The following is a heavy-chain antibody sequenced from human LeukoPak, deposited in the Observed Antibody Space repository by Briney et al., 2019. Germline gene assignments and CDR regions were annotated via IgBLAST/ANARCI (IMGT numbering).Heavy chain of an antibody. CDR3: ARDLEVTGKDDY. CDR2: INPNSGGT. V-gene: IGHV1-2*02. Sequence: ASVKVSCKASGYTFTGYYMHWVRQAPGQGLEWMGWINPNSGGTNYAQKFQGRVTMTRDTSISTAYMELSRLRSDDTAVYYCARDLEVTGKDDYWGQGTLVTASS. CDR1: GYTFTGYY. J-gene: IGHJ4*02.